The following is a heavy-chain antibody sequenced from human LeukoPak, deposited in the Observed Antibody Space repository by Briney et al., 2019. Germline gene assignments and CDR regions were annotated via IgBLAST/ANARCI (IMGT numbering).Heavy chain of an antibody. CDR1: GDSVSNNNAA. CDR3: AKEGRRISGGTLSLDY. V-gene: IGHV6-1*01. D-gene: IGHD2-15*01. J-gene: IGHJ4*02. Sequence: SQTLSLTCAISGDSVSNNNAAWNWIRQSPSRGLEWLGRTFHRSKWYNDYPVSAKSRITINSDTSKNQFSLQLAYVTPEDTAVYYCAKEGRRISGGTLSLDYWGQGTLVTVSS. CDR2: TFHRSKWYN.